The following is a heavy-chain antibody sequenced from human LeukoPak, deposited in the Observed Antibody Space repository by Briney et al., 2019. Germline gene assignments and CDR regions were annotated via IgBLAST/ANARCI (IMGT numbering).Heavy chain of an antibody. CDR2: ISTSKGNT. Sequence: GASVKVSCKASGYTFTGYYMHWVRQAPGQGLEWMGWISTSKGNTIYAQKLQGRVTMTTDTSTSTAYMELRSLRSDDTAVYYCARDKRYAFDIWGQGTMVTVSS. J-gene: IGHJ3*02. V-gene: IGHV1-18*04. D-gene: IGHD6-25*01. CDR1: GYTFTGYY. CDR3: ARDKRYAFDI.